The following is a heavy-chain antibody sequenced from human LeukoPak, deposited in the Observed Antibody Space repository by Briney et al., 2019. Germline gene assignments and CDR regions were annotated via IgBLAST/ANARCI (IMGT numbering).Heavy chain of an antibody. Sequence: GASVKVSCKVSGYTLTELSMHWVRQAPGKGLEWMGGLDPEDGETIYAQKFQGRVTMTEDTSTDTAYMELSSLRSEDTAVYYCATVGMVRGYDFDYWGQGTLVTVSS. D-gene: IGHD3-10*01. V-gene: IGHV1-24*01. CDR1: GYTLTELS. J-gene: IGHJ4*02. CDR3: ATVGMVRGYDFDY. CDR2: LDPEDGET.